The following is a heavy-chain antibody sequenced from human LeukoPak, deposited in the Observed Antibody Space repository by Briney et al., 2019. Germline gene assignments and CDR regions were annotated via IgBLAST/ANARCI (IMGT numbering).Heavy chain of an antibody. D-gene: IGHD4-17*01. Sequence: PSEPLSLPCTVSHYSISSAFYWGWIRQPPGKGLEWIGSFHYSGSTYYNPSLKSRVTISVDTSNNQFSLKLSSVTAADTAVYYCATLPYGDSGDYWGQGTLVTVSS. CDR1: HYSISSAFY. V-gene: IGHV4-38-2*02. CDR2: FHYSGST. J-gene: IGHJ4*02. CDR3: ATLPYGDSGDY.